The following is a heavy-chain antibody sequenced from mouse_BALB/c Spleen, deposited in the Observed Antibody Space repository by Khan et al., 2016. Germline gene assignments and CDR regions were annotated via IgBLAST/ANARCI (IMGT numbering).Heavy chain of an antibody. V-gene: IGHV3-2*02. CDR2: IGYSGST. CDR1: GYSITSDYA. J-gene: IGHJ3*01. D-gene: IGHD1-2*01. Sequence: EVQLQESGPGLVKPSQSLSLTCTVTGYSITSDYAWNWIRQFPGNKLEWMGYIGYSGSTSYNPSLKSRISITRDSSKNKFFLQLNSVTTEDTATYYCALLRLAYWGQGTLVTVSA. CDR3: ALLRLAY.